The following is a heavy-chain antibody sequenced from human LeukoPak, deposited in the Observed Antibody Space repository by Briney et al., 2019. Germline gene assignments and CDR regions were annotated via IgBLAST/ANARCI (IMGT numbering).Heavy chain of an antibody. V-gene: IGHV3-7*02. CDR2: IKQDGSEK. J-gene: IGHJ4*02. CDR1: GFTFSSYW. CDR3: ATSYGDYLLDY. D-gene: IGHD4-17*01. Sequence: PGGSLRLSCAASGFTFSSYWMSWVRQAPGKGLEWVANIKQDGSEKYYVDSVKGRFTISRDNAKNSLYLQMNSLRAEDTAVYYCATSYGDYLLDYWGQGTLVTVSS.